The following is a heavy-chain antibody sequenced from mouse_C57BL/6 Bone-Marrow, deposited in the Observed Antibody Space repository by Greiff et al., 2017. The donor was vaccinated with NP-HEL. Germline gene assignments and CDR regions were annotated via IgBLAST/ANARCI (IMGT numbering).Heavy chain of an antibody. CDR1: GYTFTSYW. J-gene: IGHJ3*01. V-gene: IGHV1-55*01. CDR2: IYPGSGST. CDR3: ACVWFAY. Sequence: QVHLQQSGAELVKPGASVKMSCKASGYTFTSYWITWVKQRPGQGLEWIGDIYPGSGSTNYNEKFKSKATLTVDTSSSTAYMQLSSLTSEDSAVYYCACVWFAYWGQGTLVTVSA.